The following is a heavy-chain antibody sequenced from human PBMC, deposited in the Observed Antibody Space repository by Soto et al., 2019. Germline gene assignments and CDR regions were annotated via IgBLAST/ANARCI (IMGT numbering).Heavy chain of an antibody. D-gene: IGHD3-22*01. CDR2: ISGSGTGT. Sequence: GGSLRLSCAASGFTFSNYAMNWVRQAPGKGLEWVSAISGSGTGTDYADSVKGRFTISRDNSKNTLYLQMNSLRAEDTAVYYCAKDLHYYDSSGYYWGQGTLVTVSS. V-gene: IGHV3-23*01. J-gene: IGHJ4*02. CDR1: GFTFSNYA. CDR3: AKDLHYYDSSGYY.